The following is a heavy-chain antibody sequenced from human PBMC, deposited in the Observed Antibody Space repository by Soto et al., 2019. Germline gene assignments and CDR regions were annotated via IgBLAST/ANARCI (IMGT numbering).Heavy chain of an antibody. CDR3: ASASSLRYFAWGNFDP. J-gene: IGHJ5*02. Sequence: RASVKVSCKASGYTFTGYYMHWVRQAPGQGLEWMGWINPNSGGTNYAQKFQGRVTMTRDTSISTAYMELSRLRSDDTAVYYCASASSLRYFAWGNFDPWGQGTLVTVSS. CDR2: INPNSGGT. CDR1: GYTFTGYY. D-gene: IGHD3-9*01. V-gene: IGHV1-2*02.